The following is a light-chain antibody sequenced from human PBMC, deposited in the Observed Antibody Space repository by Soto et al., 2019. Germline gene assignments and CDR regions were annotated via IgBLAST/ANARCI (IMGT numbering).Light chain of an antibody. V-gene: IGLV2-8*01. Sequence: QSALTQPPSASGSPGQSVAVSCTGTSSDVGGYNFVSWYQQYPGKAPKLLIFEVNKRPSGVPDRFSGSKSGNTASLTVSGLQAEDEADYYCSSYAGSNKFAVFGGGTKLTVL. CDR1: SSDVGGYNF. J-gene: IGLJ2*01. CDR3: SSYAGSNKFAV. CDR2: EVN.